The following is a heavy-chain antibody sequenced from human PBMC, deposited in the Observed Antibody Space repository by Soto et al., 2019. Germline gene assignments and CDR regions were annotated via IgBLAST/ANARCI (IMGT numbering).Heavy chain of an antibody. Sequence: SVTVSCKASGGTFSIYAISGVLQPPLQGLEGMGGFIPIFGTANYAQKFQGRVTITADESTSTAYMQLGSLRSEDTAVYYFSTETKDDFWSGYSNWFDPWGQGTLVTVSS. D-gene: IGHD3-3*01. CDR1: GGTFSIYA. J-gene: IGHJ5*02. CDR2: FIPIFGTA. V-gene: IGHV1-69*13. CDR3: STETKDDFWSGYSNWFDP.